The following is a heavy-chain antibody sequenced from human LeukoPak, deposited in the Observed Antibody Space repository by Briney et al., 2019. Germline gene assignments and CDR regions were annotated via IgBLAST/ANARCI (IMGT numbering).Heavy chain of an antibody. CDR3: ARDSGLGYNGYDLAW. CDR1: GYTFTVYY. CDR2: INPNSGDT. J-gene: IGHJ4*02. D-gene: IGHD5-12*01. Sequence: ASVTVSFKASGYTFTVYYMSWVRQAPGQGKEWMGWINPNSGDTNYAQKFQGRVTMTRDTSIRKAYMELSRLRSDYTAVYYCARDSGLGYNGYDLAWWGQGTLVTVSS. V-gene: IGHV1-2*02.